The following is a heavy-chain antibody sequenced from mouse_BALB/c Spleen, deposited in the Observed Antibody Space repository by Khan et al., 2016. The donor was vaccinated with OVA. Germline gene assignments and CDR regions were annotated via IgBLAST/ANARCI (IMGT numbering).Heavy chain of an antibody. CDR2: IDPYNSYT. D-gene: IGHD1-1*01. J-gene: IGHJ3*01. V-gene: IGHV1-69*02. Sequence: QVQLQQSGAELVKPGASVKLSCTASGYPLTSYWLHWVKQSPGQGLEWIGEIDPYNSYTNYTQKFKGKATLTLDKSSSTTYMQLSSLKSEDSAVYYGARSFYYGSSSCFDDWGQGTLVTVSA. CDR1: GYPLTSYW. CDR3: ARSFYYGSSSCFDD.